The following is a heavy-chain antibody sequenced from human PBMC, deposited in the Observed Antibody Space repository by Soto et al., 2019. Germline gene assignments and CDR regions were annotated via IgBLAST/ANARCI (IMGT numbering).Heavy chain of an antibody. CDR2: ISSSGSTI. Sequence: EVQLVESGGGLVQPGGSLRLSCAASGFTFSSYEMNWVRQAPGKGLEWVSYISSSGSTIYYADSVKGRFTISRDNAKNSLYLQMNSLRAEDTAVYYCARGAYYYGSGSYYPFENWGQGTLVTVSS. V-gene: IGHV3-48*03. D-gene: IGHD3-10*01. J-gene: IGHJ4*02. CDR1: GFTFSSYE. CDR3: ARGAYYYGSGSYYPFEN.